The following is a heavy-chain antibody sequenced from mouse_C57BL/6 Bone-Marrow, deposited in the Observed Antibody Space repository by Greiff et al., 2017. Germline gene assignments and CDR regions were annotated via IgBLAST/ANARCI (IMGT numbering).Heavy chain of an antibody. Sequence: VHLVESGAELARPGASVKLSCKASGYTFTSYGISWVKQRTGQGLEWIGEIYPRSGNTYYNEKFKGKATLTADKSSSTAYMELRSLTSEDSAVYFCARPLLLRYYAMDYWGQGTSVTVSS. D-gene: IGHD1-1*01. CDR1: GYTFTSYG. CDR3: ARPLLLRYYAMDY. CDR2: IYPRSGNT. J-gene: IGHJ4*01. V-gene: IGHV1-81*01.